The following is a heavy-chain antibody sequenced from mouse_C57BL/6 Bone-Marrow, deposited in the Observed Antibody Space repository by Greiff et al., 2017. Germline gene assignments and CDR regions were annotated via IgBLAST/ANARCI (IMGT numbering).Heavy chain of an antibody. CDR1: GFNIKNTY. CDR3: ARGSNPYYAMDF. D-gene: IGHD2-5*01. Sequence: VQLQQSVAELVRPGASVKLSCTVSGFNIKNTYMHRVKQRPEQSLEWIGRIDPANGNTKHAPKFQGKATITADTSSNTSYLQLSSLTSEDTAIYYCARGSNPYYAMDFCVQGTSVTVSS. V-gene: IGHV14-3*01. J-gene: IGHJ4*01. CDR2: IDPANGNT.